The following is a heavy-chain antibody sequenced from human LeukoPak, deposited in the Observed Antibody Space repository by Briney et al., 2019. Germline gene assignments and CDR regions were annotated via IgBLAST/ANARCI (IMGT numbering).Heavy chain of an antibody. J-gene: IGHJ6*03. D-gene: IGHD3-22*01. V-gene: IGHV3-74*01. CDR1: GFTFSSYW. CDR3: ARAHNYHDISGYPEYYYYYYMDV. Sequence: GGSLRLSCAGSGFTFSSYWMHWVRQAPGKGLVWVSRINFDGSSTSYADSVKGRFTISRDNTKNTLYLQMNSLRAEDTAVYYCARAHNYHDISGYPEYYYYYYMDVWGKGTTVTVSS. CDR2: INFDGSST.